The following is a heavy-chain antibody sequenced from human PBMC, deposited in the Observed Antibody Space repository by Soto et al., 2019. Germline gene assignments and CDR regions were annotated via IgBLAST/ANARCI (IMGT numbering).Heavy chain of an antibody. CDR2: ISGSGGST. V-gene: IGHV3-23*01. D-gene: IGHD3-22*01. Sequence: GGSLRLSCAASGFTFSSYAMSWVRQAPGKGLEWVSAISGSGGSTYYADSVKGRFTISRDNSKNTLYLQMNSLRAEDTAVYYCAPRKYYYDSSGTFDYWGQGTLVTVSS. CDR1: GFTFSSYA. CDR3: APRKYYYDSSGTFDY. J-gene: IGHJ4*02.